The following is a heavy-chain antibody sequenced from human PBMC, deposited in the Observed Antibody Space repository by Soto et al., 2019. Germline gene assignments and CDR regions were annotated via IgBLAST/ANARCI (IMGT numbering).Heavy chain of an antibody. CDR3: ARLTIAAAGTNYYGMDA. Sequence: PGESLKISCKGSGYSFTSYWIGWVRQMPGKGLEWMGIIYPGDSDTRYSPSFQGQVTISADKSISTAYLQWSSLKASDTAMYYCARLTIAAAGTNYYGMDAWGQGTTVTVSS. D-gene: IGHD6-13*01. V-gene: IGHV5-51*01. J-gene: IGHJ6*02. CDR2: IYPGDSDT. CDR1: GYSFTSYW.